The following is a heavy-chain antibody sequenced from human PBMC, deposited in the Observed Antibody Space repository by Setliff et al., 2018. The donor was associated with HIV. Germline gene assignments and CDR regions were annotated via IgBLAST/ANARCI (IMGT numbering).Heavy chain of an antibody. CDR3: AIDHVTNIAESGYGYTRIDP. D-gene: IGHD5-18*01. CDR2: IYMRGGT. J-gene: IGHJ5*02. CDR1: GGSIISEISW. Sequence: PSETLSLTCTVSGGSIISEISWWAWIRQPAGKGPEWLGQIYMRGGTDYNPSLEGRVTISLDTSKNQFSLKLTSVTAAVTAVYYCAIDHVTNIAESGYGYTRIDPWGPGISVTVSS. V-gene: IGHV4-61*09.